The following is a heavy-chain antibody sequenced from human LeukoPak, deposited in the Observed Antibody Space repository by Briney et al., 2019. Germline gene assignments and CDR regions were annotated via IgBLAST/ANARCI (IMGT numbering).Heavy chain of an antibody. CDR3: AKDRASGSYLYYYYYMDV. D-gene: IGHD1-26*01. CDR1: GFTFSSYS. Sequence: GGSLRLSCAASGFTFSSYSMNWVRQAPGKGLEWVSYISSSSSTIYYADSVKGRVTISRDNSKNTLYLQMNSLRPEDTAVYYCAKDRASGSYLYYYYYMDVWGKGTTVTVSS. V-gene: IGHV3-48*01. CDR2: ISSSSSTI. J-gene: IGHJ6*03.